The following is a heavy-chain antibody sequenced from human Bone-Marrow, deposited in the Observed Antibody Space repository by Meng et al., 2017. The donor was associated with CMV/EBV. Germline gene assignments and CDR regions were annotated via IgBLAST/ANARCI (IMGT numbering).Heavy chain of an antibody. CDR3: VRSRWELGGGAFDI. CDR2: VNPNSGNT. J-gene: IGHJ3*02. V-gene: IGHV1-8*01. CDR1: GYSFTSYD. D-gene: IGHD1-26*01. Sequence: ASVKVSCKASGYSFTSYDINWVRQDTGQGLEWMGWVNPNSGNTGYAQKFQGRVTMTRYNSISTAHMELSNLGCEDKAVYYCVRSRWELGGGAFDIWGQGTTVTVSS.